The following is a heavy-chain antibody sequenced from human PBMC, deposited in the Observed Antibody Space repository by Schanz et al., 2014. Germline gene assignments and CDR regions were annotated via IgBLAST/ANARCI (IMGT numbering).Heavy chain of an antibody. CDR2: ISYHGSER. Sequence: QVQLVESGGGVVQPGRSLRLSCAGSGFSFSDYGMHWVRQAPGRGLEWVAVISYHGSERYYADSVKGRFTISRDNSKNTLYLQMNSLRTEDTAVYFCAKSYDTSGYSGCDYWGQGTLVTVSS. D-gene: IGHD3-22*01. CDR3: AKSYDTSGYSGCDY. V-gene: IGHV3-30*18. CDR1: GFSFSDYG. J-gene: IGHJ4*02.